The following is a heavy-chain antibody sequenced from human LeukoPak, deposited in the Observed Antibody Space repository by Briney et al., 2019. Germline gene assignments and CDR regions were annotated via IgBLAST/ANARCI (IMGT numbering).Heavy chain of an antibody. CDR1: GYTLTELS. CDR2: FDPEDGET. D-gene: IGHD2-21*02. V-gene: IGHV1-24*01. J-gene: IGHJ4*02. Sequence: GGSVKVSCKVSGYTLTELSMHWVRQAPGKGLEWMGGFDPEDGETIYAQKFQGRVTMTEDTSTDTAYMELSSLRSEDTAVYYCATVKAVTAHYYFDCWGQGTLVTVSS. CDR3: ATVKAVTAHYYFDC.